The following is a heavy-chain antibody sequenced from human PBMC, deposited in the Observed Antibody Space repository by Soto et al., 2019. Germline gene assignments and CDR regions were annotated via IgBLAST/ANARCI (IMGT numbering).Heavy chain of an antibody. CDR3: ARGGYSRYGMDV. V-gene: IGHV1-69*13. CDR1: GGTFSSYA. D-gene: IGHD2-21*01. Sequence: SVKVSCKASGGTFSSYAISWVRQAPGQGLEWMGGIIPIFGTANYAQKFQGRVTITADESTSTAYMELSSLRSEDTAVYYCARGGYSRYGMDVWGQGTTVSVSS. J-gene: IGHJ6*02. CDR2: IIPIFGTA.